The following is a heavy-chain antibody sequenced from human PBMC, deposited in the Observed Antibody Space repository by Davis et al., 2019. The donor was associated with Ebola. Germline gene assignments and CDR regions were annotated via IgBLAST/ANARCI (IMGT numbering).Heavy chain of an antibody. Sequence: PGGSLRLSCAASGFTFSSYSMNWVRQAPGKGLEWVGRIKSKTDGGTTDYAAPVKGRFTISRDDSKNTLYLQMNSLKTEDTAVYYCTTGMYYDFWSGRGFDYWGQGTLVTVSS. CDR3: TTGMYYDFWSGRGFDY. J-gene: IGHJ4*02. CDR1: GFTFSSYS. CDR2: IKSKTDGGTT. D-gene: IGHD3-3*01. V-gene: IGHV3-15*01.